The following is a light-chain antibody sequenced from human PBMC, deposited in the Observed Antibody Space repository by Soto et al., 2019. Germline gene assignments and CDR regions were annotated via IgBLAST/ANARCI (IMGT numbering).Light chain of an antibody. V-gene: IGKV1-5*01. Sequence: DIQMTQSPSTLSAPVGDRVTITCRASQSISSWLAWYQQKPGKAPKLLIYDASSLESGVPSRFSGSGSGTEFTLTISSLQPDDFATYYCQQYNSNSGLTFGGGTKVEIK. CDR3: QQYNSNSGLT. J-gene: IGKJ4*01. CDR2: DAS. CDR1: QSISSW.